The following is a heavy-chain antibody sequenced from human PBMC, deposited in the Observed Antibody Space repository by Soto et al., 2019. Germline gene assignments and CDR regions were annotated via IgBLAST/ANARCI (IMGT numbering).Heavy chain of an antibody. CDR1: GFTFSSYG. CDR2: ISSSSSYI. CDR3: ARGPRSGDYYFDY. J-gene: IGHJ4*02. V-gene: IGHV3-21*01. Sequence: EVQLVESGGGLVKPGGSLRLSCAASGFTFSSYGMNWVRQAPGKGLEWVSSISSSSSYIYYADSVKGRFTISRDNAKNSLYLQMNSLRAEDTAVYYCARGPRSGDYYFDYWGQGTLVTVSS. D-gene: IGHD2-21*02.